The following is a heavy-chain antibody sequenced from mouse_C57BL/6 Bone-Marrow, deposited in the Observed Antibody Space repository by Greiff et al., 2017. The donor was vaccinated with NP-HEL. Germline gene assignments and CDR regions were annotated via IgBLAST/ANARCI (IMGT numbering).Heavy chain of an antibody. CDR1: GFTFSSYA. V-gene: IGHV5-4*01. CDR2: ISDGGSYT. CDR3: AREDRDRGY. D-gene: IGHD3-3*01. J-gene: IGHJ2*01. Sequence: EVMLVESGGGLVKPGGSLKLSCAASGFTFSSYAMSWVRQTPEKRLEWVATISDGGSYTYYPDNVKGRFTISRDNAKNNLYPQMSHLKSEDTAMYYCAREDRDRGYWGQGTTLTVSS.